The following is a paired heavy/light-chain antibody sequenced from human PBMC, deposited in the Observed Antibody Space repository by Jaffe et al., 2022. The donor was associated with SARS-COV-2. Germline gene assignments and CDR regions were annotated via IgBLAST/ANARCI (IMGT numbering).Light chain of an antibody. J-gene: IGLJ2*01. CDR2: SYN. CDR1: SSNIGSNT. Sequence: QSVLTQSPSASGTPGQRVTISCSGSSSNIGSNTVNWYQHFPGTAPKLLISSYNQRPSGVPDRFSGSKSGTSASLAISGLQSEDEADYYCAAWDDSLNGVIFGGGTKVTVL. V-gene: IGLV1-44*01. CDR3: AAWDDSLNGVI.
Heavy chain of an antibody. D-gene: IGHD3-16*01. Sequence: EVQLVESGGGLVQPGGSLKLSCAASGFTFSDYGFHWVRQASGKGLEWVGRIRSKGNNYATAYAASVEGRFTISRDDSTNTAHLQMNSLKTEDTAVYYCVRGIAPLMTYWGQGTLVTVSS. CDR3: VRGIAPLMTY. CDR1: GFTFSDYG. V-gene: IGHV3-73*02. CDR2: IRSKGNNYAT. J-gene: IGHJ4*02.